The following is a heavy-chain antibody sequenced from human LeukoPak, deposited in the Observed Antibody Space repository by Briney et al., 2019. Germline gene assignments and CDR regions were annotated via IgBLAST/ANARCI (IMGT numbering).Heavy chain of an antibody. V-gene: IGHV4-39*07. CDR2: IYYSGST. CDR3: ARAGSGSYVGGNWFDP. J-gene: IGHJ5*02. CDR1: GGSISSSSYY. D-gene: IGHD3-10*01. Sequence: PSETLSLTCTVSGGSISSSSYYWGWIRQPPGKGLEWIGSIYYSGSTYYNPSLKSRVTISVDTSKNQFSLKLSSVTAADTAVYYCARAGSGSYVGGNWFDPWGQGTLVTVSS.